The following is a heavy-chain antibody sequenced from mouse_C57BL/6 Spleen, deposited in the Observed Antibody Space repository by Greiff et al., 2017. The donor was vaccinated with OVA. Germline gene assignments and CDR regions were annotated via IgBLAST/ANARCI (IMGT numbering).Heavy chain of an antibody. CDR1: GYTFTDYY. D-gene: IGHD2-12*01. CDR3: ASSEDYSYYDWYFDV. V-gene: IGHV1-26*01. Sequence: VQLQQSGPELVKPGASVKISCKASGYTFTDYYMNWVKQSHGKSLEWIGDINPNNGGTSYNQKFKGKATLTVDKSSSTAYMELRSLTSEDSAVYYCASSEDYSYYDWYFDVWGTGTTVTLSS. J-gene: IGHJ1*03. CDR2: INPNNGGT.